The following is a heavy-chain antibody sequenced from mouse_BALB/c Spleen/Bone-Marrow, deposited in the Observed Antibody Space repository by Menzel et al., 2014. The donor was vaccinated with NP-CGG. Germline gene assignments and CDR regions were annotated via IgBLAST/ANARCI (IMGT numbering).Heavy chain of an antibody. Sequence: QVQLQQSGAELVRPGTSVKVSCKASGYAFTNYLIEWVKQRPGQGLEWIGVINPGSGGTNYNEKFKAKATLTADKSSSTAYTQLSSLTSDDSAVYFCARCLIGTSAMDCWGQGTSVTVSS. J-gene: IGHJ4*01. D-gene: IGHD4-1*01. CDR1: GYAFTNYL. CDR3: ARCLIGTSAMDC. CDR2: INPGSGGT. V-gene: IGHV1-54*01.